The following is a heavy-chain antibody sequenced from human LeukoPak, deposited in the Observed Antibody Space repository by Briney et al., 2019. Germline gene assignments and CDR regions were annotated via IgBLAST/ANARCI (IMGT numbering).Heavy chain of an antibody. D-gene: IGHD6-13*01. J-gene: IGHJ3*02. CDR3: AIGRQQLKDAFDI. CDR1: GYTFTSYD. V-gene: IGHV1-8*01. Sequence: ASVKVSCKASGYTFTSYDINWVRQATGQGLEWMGWMNPNSGKTGYAQKFQGRVTMTRNTSISTAYMELSSLRSEDTAVYYCAIGRQQLKDAFDIWGQGTMVTVSS. CDR2: MNPNSGKT.